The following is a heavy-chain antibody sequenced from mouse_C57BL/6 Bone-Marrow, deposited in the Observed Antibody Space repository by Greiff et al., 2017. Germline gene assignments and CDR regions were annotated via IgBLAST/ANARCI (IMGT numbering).Heavy chain of an antibody. CDR3: ASERTLAY. Sequence: VQLQPSGAELARPGASVKLSCKASGYTFTSYGISWVKQRTGQGLEWIGEIYPRSGNTYYNEKFKGKATLTADKSSSTAYMEPRSLSSEDSAVYFCASERTLAYWGQGTLGAVSA. D-gene: IGHD3-3*01. J-gene: IGHJ3*01. CDR1: GYTFTSYG. V-gene: IGHV1-81*01. CDR2: IYPRSGNT.